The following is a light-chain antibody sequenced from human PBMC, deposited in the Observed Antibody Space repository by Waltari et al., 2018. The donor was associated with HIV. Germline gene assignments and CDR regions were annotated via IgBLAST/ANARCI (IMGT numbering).Light chain of an antibody. V-gene: IGLV2-23*02. CDR2: EVV. J-gene: IGLJ2*01. Sequence: QSALTQSASVSGSPGQSITISCTGTSTDVGSYNLVSWYQPHPGKAPKLLIYEVVNRPSGVSNRFSGSQSGNTASLTISGLQADDEADYYCCSYAGTTNFVVIFGGGTKLTVL. CDR1: STDVGSYNL. CDR3: CSYAGTTNFVVI.